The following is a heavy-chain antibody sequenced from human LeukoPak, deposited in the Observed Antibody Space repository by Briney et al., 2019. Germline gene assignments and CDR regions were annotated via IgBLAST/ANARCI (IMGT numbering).Heavy chain of an antibody. Sequence: PGGFLRLSCAASGFTLSSYAMHWVRQAPGKGLEWVAVISYDGSNKYYADSVKGRFTISRDNSKNTLYLQMNSLRAEDTAVYYCARAPTTVVTPSHYWGQGTLVTVSS. D-gene: IGHD4-23*01. CDR3: ARAPTTVVTPSHY. J-gene: IGHJ4*02. CDR1: GFTLSSYA. CDR2: ISYDGSNK. V-gene: IGHV3-30-3*01.